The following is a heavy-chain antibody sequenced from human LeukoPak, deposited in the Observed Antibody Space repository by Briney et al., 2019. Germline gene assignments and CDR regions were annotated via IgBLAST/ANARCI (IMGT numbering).Heavy chain of an antibody. CDR3: ARDVAAAGLDY. CDR1: GGTFSSYA. J-gene: IGHJ4*02. D-gene: IGHD6-13*01. Sequence: ASVKVSCKASGGTFSSYAISWVRQAPGQGLEWMGRIIPIRDMANNAQKFQGRVSITADTSASTAYMELSSLRSDDTAVYYCARDVAAAGLDYWGQGTLVTVSS. V-gene: IGHV1-69*04. CDR2: IIPIRDMA.